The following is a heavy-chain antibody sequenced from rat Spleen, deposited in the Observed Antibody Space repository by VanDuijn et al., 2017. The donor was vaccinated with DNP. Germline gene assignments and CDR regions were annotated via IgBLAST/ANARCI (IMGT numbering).Heavy chain of an antibody. Sequence: EVQLVESGGGLVQPGRSLKLSCVASGFTFNNYWMTWIRQAPGKGLEWVASISNTGDNTYYPDSVKGRFTISRDNAKSTLYLQRNSLRSEDTATYYCATTTTEGMRFAYWGQGTLVTVSS. J-gene: IGHJ3*01. CDR3: ATTTTEGMRFAY. CDR1: GFTFNNYW. D-gene: IGHD1-11*01. V-gene: IGHV5-31*01. CDR2: ISNTGDNT.